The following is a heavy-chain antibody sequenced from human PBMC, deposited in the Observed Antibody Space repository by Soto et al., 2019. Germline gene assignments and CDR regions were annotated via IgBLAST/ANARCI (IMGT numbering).Heavy chain of an antibody. CDR3: AHVYGGYDDFDY. CDR1: GFSLSTSGVG. V-gene: IGHV2-5*02. J-gene: IGHJ4*02. D-gene: IGHD5-12*01. Sequence: QITLKESGPTLVKPTQTLTLTCTFSGFSLSTSGVGVGWIRQPPGKALEWLALIYWDDDKRYSPSLKSRLTIAKDTSNIPVVLTMTNMDPVDTATYYCAHVYGGYDDFDYWGQGTLVTVSS. CDR2: IYWDDDK.